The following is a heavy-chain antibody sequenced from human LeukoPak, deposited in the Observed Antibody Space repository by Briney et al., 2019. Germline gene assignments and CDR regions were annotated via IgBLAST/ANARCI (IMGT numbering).Heavy chain of an antibody. J-gene: IGHJ4*02. CDR2: IDSGGST. CDR3: ARTGYSSSWYYFDY. Sequence: GGSLRLSYAASGFTVSSNYMSWVRQAPGKGLEWVSVIDSGGSTYYADSVKGRFTISRDNSKSTLYLQMNSLRAEDKAVYYCARTGYSSSWYYFDYWGQGTLVTVSS. D-gene: IGHD6-13*01. CDR1: GFTVSSNY. V-gene: IGHV3-53*01.